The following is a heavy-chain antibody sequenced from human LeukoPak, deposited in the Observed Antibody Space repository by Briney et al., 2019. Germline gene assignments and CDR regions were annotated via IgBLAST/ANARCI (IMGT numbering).Heavy chain of an antibody. Sequence: GGSLRLSCAASGFTFSRYEMNWVRQAPGKGLEWVSYISSSGSTIYYADSVKGRFTISRDIAKNSVYLQMDSLRAEDTAVYYCAREGEQLLGNFDYWGQGTLVTVSS. D-gene: IGHD1/OR15-1a*01. V-gene: IGHV3-48*03. CDR3: AREGEQLLGNFDY. CDR1: GFTFSRYE. CDR2: ISSSGSTI. J-gene: IGHJ4*02.